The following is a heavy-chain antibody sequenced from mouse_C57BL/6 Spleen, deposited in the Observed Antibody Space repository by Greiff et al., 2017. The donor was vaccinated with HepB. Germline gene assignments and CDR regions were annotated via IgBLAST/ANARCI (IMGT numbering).Heavy chain of an antibody. V-gene: IGHV14-1*01. CDR2: IDPEDGET. CDR1: GFNIKDYY. Sequence: VQLQQSGAELVRPGASVKLSCTASGFNIKDYYMHWVKQRPEQGLEWIGRIDPEDGETEYAPKFQGKATMTADTSSNTAYLQLSSLTSEDTAVYYCTTLYGNRYAMDYWGQGTSVTVSS. CDR3: TTLYGNRYAMDY. D-gene: IGHD2-1*01. J-gene: IGHJ4*01.